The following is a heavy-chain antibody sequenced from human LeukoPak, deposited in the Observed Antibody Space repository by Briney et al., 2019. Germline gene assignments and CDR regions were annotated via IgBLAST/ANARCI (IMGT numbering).Heavy chain of an antibody. CDR2: ISAYNGNT. J-gene: IGHJ1*01. Sequence: ASVKVSCKASGYTFNNYGISWVRQAPGQGLEWMGRISAYNGNTNYAQKLQGRVTMTTDTSTSTTYMEVRSLRSDDTAVYYCARDSADCSGGSCYSAEYFHHWGQGTLVTVSS. CDR3: ARDSADCSGGSCYSAEYFHH. V-gene: IGHV1-18*01. CDR1: GYTFNNYG. D-gene: IGHD2-15*01.